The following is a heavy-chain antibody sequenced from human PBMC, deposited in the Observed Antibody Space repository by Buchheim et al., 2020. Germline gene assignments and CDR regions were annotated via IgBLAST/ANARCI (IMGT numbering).Heavy chain of an antibody. Sequence: QVQLVESGGGVVQPGRSLRLSCAASGFTFSSYGMHWVRQAPGKGLEWVAVIWSDGSKKYYVGSVKGRFTISRDNSKNTLYLQMNSLRAEDTAVYYCARTRYSSGWYSPDYWGQGTL. D-gene: IGHD6-19*01. CDR2: IWSDGSKK. V-gene: IGHV3-33*01. CDR1: GFTFSSYG. J-gene: IGHJ4*02. CDR3: ARTRYSSGWYSPDY.